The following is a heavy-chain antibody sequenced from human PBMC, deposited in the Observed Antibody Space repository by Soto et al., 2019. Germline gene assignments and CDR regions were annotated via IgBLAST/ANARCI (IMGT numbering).Heavy chain of an antibody. V-gene: IGHV4-59*08. CDR1: GGSISSYY. D-gene: IGHD4-17*01. Sequence: QVQLQESGPGLVKPSETLSLTCTVSGGSISSYYWSWIRQPPGKGLEWIGYIYYSGSTNYNPSLKSRVPLTVDTSKTHSSLKLSSVTAADTAVYYCARRYGGHFDYWGQGTLVTVSS. J-gene: IGHJ4*02. CDR2: IYYSGST. CDR3: ARRYGGHFDY.